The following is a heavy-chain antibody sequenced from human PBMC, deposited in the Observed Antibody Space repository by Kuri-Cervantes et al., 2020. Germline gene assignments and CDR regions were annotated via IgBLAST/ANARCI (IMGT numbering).Heavy chain of an antibody. CDR1: GGSISSGDYY. Sequence: SCTVSGGSISSGDYYWSWIRQPPGKGLEWIGYIYYSGSTYYNPSLKSRVTISVDTSKNQFSLKLSSVTAADTAVYYCARGTDYDILTGYFLPYFDYWGQGTLVTVSS. CDR3: ARGTDYDILTGYFLPYFDY. CDR2: IYYSGST. J-gene: IGHJ4*02. V-gene: IGHV4-30-4*01. D-gene: IGHD3-9*01.